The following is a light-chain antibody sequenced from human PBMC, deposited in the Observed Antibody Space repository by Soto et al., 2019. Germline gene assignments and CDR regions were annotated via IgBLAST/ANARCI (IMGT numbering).Light chain of an antibody. J-gene: IGKJ5*01. V-gene: IGKV3-11*01. Sequence: EVVLTQSPVTLSLSPGERATLSCSASQSFRGLLAWYQQKPGKAPRLLIYDAYNRATGIPPRFSGSGSGTDFPLTIRSLEPADSEVYYCPQRNMWPITFVQGTLLEIK. CDR1: QSFRGL. CDR3: PQRNMWPIT. CDR2: DAY.